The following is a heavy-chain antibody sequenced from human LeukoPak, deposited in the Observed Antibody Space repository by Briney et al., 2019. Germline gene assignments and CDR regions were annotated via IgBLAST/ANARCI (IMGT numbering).Heavy chain of an antibody. D-gene: IGHD3-10*01. Sequence: GASVKVSCKAPGGTFSSYAISWVRQAPGQGLEWMGGIIPIFGTANYAQKFQGRVTITADESTSTAYMELSSLRSEDTAVYYCASHYYGSGSYDYWGQGTLVTVSS. CDR3: ASHYYGSGSYDY. CDR1: GGTFSSYA. V-gene: IGHV1-69*13. CDR2: IIPIFGTA. J-gene: IGHJ4*02.